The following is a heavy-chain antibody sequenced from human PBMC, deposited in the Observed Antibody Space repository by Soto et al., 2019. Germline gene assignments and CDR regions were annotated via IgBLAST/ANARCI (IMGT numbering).Heavy chain of an antibody. D-gene: IGHD6-13*01. J-gene: IGHJ5*02. V-gene: IGHV1-18*04. CDR2: ISAYNGNT. CDR1: GYTFTSYG. CDR3: ARVEAAAGTWWFDP. Sequence: ASVKVSCKASGYTFTSYGIGWVRQAPGQGLEWMGWISAYNGNTNYAQKLQGRVTMTTDTSTSTAYMELRSLRSDDTAVYYCARVEAAAGTWWFDPWGQGTLVTVSS.